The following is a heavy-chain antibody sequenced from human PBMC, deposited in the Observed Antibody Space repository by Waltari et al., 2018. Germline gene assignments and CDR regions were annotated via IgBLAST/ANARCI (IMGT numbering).Heavy chain of an antibody. Sequence: QVPLVPSGSELKEAGTSVKISCKASGYTVPDYSLNWVRQASGQGFEWMARINTKTGKSTYAPDFTGRFVVSLDTSVSTAYLEIISLKAEDTAVYYCARWRPPDYGLDNWGQGTLVTVSA. D-gene: IGHD4-17*01. CDR1: GYTVPDYS. J-gene: IGHJ4*02. CDR3: ARWRPPDYGLDN. CDR2: INTKTGKS. V-gene: IGHV7-4-1*02.